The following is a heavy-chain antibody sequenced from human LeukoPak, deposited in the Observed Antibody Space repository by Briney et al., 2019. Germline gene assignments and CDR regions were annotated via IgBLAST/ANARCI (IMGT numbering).Heavy chain of an antibody. J-gene: IGHJ5*01. Sequence: GGSLRLSCAASGFTFSDYWMTWVRQIAGKRLEWVANIKRDGSEKNYVDSVKGRFTISRDNAKKSLHLQMTNLRAEDTAVYYCARVNGIYDSWGQGTLVTVSS. CDR3: ARVNGIYDS. V-gene: IGHV3-7*01. CDR2: IKRDGSEK. CDR1: GFTFSDYW. D-gene: IGHD1-26*01.